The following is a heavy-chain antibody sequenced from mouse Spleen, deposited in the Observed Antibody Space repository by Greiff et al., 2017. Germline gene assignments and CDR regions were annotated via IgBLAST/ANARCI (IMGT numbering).Heavy chain of an antibody. Sequence: QVQLQQSDAELVKPGASVKISCKVSGYAFTDHTIHWMKQRPEQGLEWIGYIYPRDGSTKYNEKFKGKATLTADKSSSTAYMQLNSLTSEDSAVYFCARWGNYDYDAGDFDYWGQGTTLTVSS. CDR2: IYPRDGST. CDR3: ARWGNYDYDAGDFDY. J-gene: IGHJ2*01. CDR1: GYAFTDHT. D-gene: IGHD2-4*01. V-gene: IGHV1-78*01.